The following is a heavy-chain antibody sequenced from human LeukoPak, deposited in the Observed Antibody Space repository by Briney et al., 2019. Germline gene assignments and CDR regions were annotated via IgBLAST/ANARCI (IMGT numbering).Heavy chain of an antibody. CDR1: GFTFSRHG. V-gene: IGHV3-48*01. CDR2: IATDSSSE. Sequence: GGSLSLTCAASGFTFSRHGMNWFRQAPGKGLDWISYIATDSSSEYYADSVRGRFRVSRDNAKNSMYLQRDGLRADDTAIYHCAGEDYNDNAGTLQWGQGTLVTVSS. CDR3: AGEDYNDNAGTLQ. J-gene: IGHJ4*02. D-gene: IGHD1-1*01.